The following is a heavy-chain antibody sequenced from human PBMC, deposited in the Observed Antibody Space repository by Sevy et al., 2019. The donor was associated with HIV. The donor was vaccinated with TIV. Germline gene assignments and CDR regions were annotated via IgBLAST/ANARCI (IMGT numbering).Heavy chain of an antibody. V-gene: IGHV1-69*06. CDR1: GGAFSSYA. D-gene: IGHD4-17*01. CDR3: AKYGPTGGAFDI. Sequence: ASVKVSCKASGGAFSSYAISWVRQATGQGLEWMGGIIPIFGTANYAQKFQGRVTITADKSTSTAYMELSSLRSEDTAVYYCAKYGPTGGAFDIWGQGTMVTVSS. J-gene: IGHJ3*02. CDR2: IIPIFGTA.